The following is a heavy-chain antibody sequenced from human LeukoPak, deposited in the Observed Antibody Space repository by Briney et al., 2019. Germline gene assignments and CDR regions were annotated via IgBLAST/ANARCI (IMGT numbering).Heavy chain of an antibody. V-gene: IGHV3-43D*03. CDR1: GFTFDDYA. CDR2: ISWDGGST. CDR3: AKDRRAHYYYYYMDV. J-gene: IGHJ6*03. Sequence: GGSLRLSCAASGFTFDDYAMHWVRQAPGKGLEWVSLISWDGGSTYYADSVKGRFTISRDNSKNSLYLQMNSLRAEDTALYYCAKDRRAHYYYYYMDVWGKGTTVTVSS.